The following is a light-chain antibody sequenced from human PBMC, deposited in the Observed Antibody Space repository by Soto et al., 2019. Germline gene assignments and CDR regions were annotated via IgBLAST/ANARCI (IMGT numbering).Light chain of an antibody. Sequence: EIVMTQSPATLSVSPGERATLSCRASPSVSSNLAWYQQKPGQAPRRLIYGASTRDTGIPARFSGSGSGTEFTLTISSLQSEDFAGYYCQQYNNWPPGTFGQGTKVEIK. J-gene: IGKJ1*01. CDR1: PSVSSN. V-gene: IGKV3-15*01. CDR2: GAS. CDR3: QQYNNWPPGT.